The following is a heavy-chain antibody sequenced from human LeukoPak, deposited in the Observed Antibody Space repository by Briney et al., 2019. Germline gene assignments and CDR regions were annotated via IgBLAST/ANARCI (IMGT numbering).Heavy chain of an antibody. J-gene: IGHJ4*02. CDR3: AKGVRFLDWWILDY. V-gene: IGHV3-23*01. D-gene: IGHD3-9*01. CDR1: GFTFSSYA. CDR2: ISGSDST. Sequence: PGGSLRLSCAASGFTFSSYAMSWVRQAPGKGLEWVSAISGSDSTYYADSAKGRFTISRDNSKNTLYLQMNSLRAEDTAIYYCAKGVRFLDWWILDYWGQGSPVTVSS.